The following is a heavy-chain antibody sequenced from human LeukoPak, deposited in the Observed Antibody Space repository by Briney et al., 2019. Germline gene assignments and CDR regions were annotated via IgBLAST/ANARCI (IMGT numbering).Heavy chain of an antibody. J-gene: IGHJ4*02. Sequence: PGRSLRLSCAASGFTFSTYGMHWVRQAPGKGLEWVAVIWYDGTNKYYADSVKGRFTISRDNSKNTLFLQMNSLRVEDTAVYYCARLGSGLRYFDYWGREPWSPSPQ. CDR3: ARLGSGLRYFDY. CDR2: IWYDGTNK. D-gene: IGHD3-9*01. CDR1: GFTFSTYG. V-gene: IGHV3-33*01.